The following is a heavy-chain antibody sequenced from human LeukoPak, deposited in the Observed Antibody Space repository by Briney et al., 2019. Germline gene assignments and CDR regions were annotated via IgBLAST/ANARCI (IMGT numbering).Heavy chain of an antibody. V-gene: IGHV1-2*02. D-gene: IGHD6-19*01. CDR2: INPNSGGT. CDR3: ARVVSIAVAGRFDP. Sequence: ASVKVSCTASGYTFTCYYMHWVRQAPGQGLEWMGWINPNSGGTNYAQKFQGRGTMTRHTSISTAYMELSRLRSDDPAVYYCARVVSIAVAGRFDPWGQGTLVTVSP. CDR1: GYTFTCYY. J-gene: IGHJ5*02.